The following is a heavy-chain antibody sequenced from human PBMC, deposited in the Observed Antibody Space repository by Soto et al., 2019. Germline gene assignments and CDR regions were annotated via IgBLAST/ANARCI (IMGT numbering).Heavy chain of an antibody. CDR1: GGSIISGDYY. J-gene: IGHJ4*02. CDR2: IYYSGST. Sequence: TLEILSLTCTVSGGSIISGDYYWSWIRQPPGKGLEWIGYIYYSGSTYYNPSLKSRVTISVDTSKNQFSLKLSSVTAADTAVYYCVRSSIAAAGTDYWGQGTLVTVSS. CDR3: VRSSIAAAGTDY. D-gene: IGHD6-13*01. V-gene: IGHV4-30-4*01.